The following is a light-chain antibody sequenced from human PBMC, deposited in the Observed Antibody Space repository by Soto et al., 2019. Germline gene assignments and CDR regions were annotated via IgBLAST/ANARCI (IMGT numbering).Light chain of an antibody. Sequence: QSALTQPASVSGSPGQSITISCTGTSSDVGGYNYVSWYQQHPGKAPKLVIYEVTKRPSGVSNRFSGSKSGNTASLTISGLQAEDEADYYCSSYTSSILVFGGGTQLTVL. CDR1: SSDVGGYNY. V-gene: IGLV2-14*01. CDR2: EVT. J-gene: IGLJ7*01. CDR3: SSYTSSILV.